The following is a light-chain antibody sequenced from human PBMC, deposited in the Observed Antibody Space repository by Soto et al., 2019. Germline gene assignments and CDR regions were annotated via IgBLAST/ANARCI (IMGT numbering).Light chain of an antibody. V-gene: IGKV1-9*01. Sequence: DIQLTQSPSFLSASVGDRVTITCRASQGISSYLAWYQQKPGRAPKLLISTASTLQSGVPSRFSGSGSGTDFTLTISSLQPEDFATYYCQQSYSTSITFGQGTRLENK. J-gene: IGKJ5*01. CDR3: QQSYSTSIT. CDR2: TAS. CDR1: QGISSY.